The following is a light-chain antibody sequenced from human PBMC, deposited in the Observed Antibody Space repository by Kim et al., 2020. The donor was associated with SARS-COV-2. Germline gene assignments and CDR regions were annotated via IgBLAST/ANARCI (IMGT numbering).Light chain of an antibody. CDR3: AAWDDSLSGHWV. CDR1: SSNIGSNY. V-gene: IGLV1-47*01. J-gene: IGLJ3*02. CDR2: RNN. Sequence: QRVTISCSGSSSNIGSNYVYWYQQLPGTAPKLLIYRNNQRPSGVPDRFPGSKSGTSASLAISGLRSEDEADYYCAAWDDSLSGHWVFGGGTQLTVL.